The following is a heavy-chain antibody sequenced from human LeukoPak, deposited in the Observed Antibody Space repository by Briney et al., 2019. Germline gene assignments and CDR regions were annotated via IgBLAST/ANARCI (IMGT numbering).Heavy chain of an antibody. D-gene: IGHD5-18*01. J-gene: IGHJ6*02. CDR2: IYYSGST. CDR1: GGSVSSGSYY. Sequence: SETLSLTCTVSGGSVSSGSYYWSWIRQPPGKGLEWIGYIYYSGSTNYNPSLKSRVTISVDTSKNQFSLKLSSVTAADTAVYYCARVWRGRRRPEYSYGQVYYYYYYGMDVWGQGTTVTVSS. V-gene: IGHV4-61*01. CDR3: ARVWRGRRRPEYSYGQVYYYYYYGMDV.